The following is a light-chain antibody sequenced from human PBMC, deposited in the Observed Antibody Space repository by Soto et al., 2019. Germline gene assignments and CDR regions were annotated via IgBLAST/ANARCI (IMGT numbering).Light chain of an antibody. V-gene: IGKV3-20*01. CDR2: GAS. CDR1: QSINNRY. J-gene: IGKJ3*01. Sequence: EIVLTQSLGTLSLSPGERATLSCRASQSINNRYLAWYQQKPGQAPRLLIYGASSRATGIPDRFSGSGSGTDFTLTISRLEPEDFAVYYCQQFGSSPGFTFGPGTKVDMK. CDR3: QQFGSSPGFT.